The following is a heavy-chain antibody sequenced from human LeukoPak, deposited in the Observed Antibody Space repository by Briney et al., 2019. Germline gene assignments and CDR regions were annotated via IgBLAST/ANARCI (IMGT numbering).Heavy chain of an antibody. V-gene: IGHV3-9*01. D-gene: IGHD5-18*01. J-gene: IGHJ4*02. CDR3: AKAGYSYGPPDY. CDR1: GFTFDDYA. Sequence: PGRSLRLSCAASGFTFDDYAMHWVPQAPGKGLEWVSGISWNSGSIGYADSVKGQFTISRDNAKNSLYLQMNSLRAEDTALYYCAKAGYSYGPPDYWGQETLVTVSS. CDR2: ISWNSGSI.